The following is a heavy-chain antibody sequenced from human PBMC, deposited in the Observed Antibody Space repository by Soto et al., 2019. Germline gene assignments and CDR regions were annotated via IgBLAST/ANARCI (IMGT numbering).Heavy chain of an antibody. V-gene: IGHV4-59*08. CDR1: GGSTDSLY. CDR3: ARQGWYDLLSGYYLFDY. Sequence: QVQLQESGPGLVKPSETLFVTCTVSGGSTDSLYWSWVRQPPGKGLEWIGYVSYSGSTTYNPSLTSRVSVSIDTSKNQFSLKLTSVTASDTAVYYCARQGWYDLLSGYYLFDYWGQGILVTVSS. CDR2: VSYSGST. J-gene: IGHJ4*02. D-gene: IGHD3-3*01.